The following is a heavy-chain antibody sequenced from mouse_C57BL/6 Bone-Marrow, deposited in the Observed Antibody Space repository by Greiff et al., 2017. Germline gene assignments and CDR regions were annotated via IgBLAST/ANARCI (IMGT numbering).Heavy chain of an antibody. V-gene: IGHV5-6*01. CDR3: ARHYYYGGHDY. CDR2: ISTGGSYT. D-gene: IGHD1-1*01. J-gene: IGHJ2*01. Sequence: EVMLVESGGDLVKPGGSLKLSCAASGFTFSSYGMSWVRQTPDQRLEWVATISTGGSYTYYPDSVKGRFTISRDNAKNTLYLQMSSLKSEDTAMYYCARHYYYGGHDYWGQGTTLTVSS. CDR1: GFTFSSYG.